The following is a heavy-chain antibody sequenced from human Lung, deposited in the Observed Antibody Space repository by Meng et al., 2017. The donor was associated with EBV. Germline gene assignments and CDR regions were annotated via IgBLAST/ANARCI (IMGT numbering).Heavy chain of an antibody. J-gene: IGHJ4*02. D-gene: IGHD2/OR15-2a*01. CDR3: ARGFLSFVRVFDY. CDR2: INHSGST. CDR1: GGSFSGYY. V-gene: IGHV4-34*01. Sequence: QVQLQQGGAGLLKPSETLSLTCAVDGGSFSGYYWSWIRQPPGKGLEWIGEINHSGSTNYNPSLKSRVTISVDTSKNQFSLKLSSVTAADTAVYYCARGFLSFVRVFDYWGQGTLVTASS.